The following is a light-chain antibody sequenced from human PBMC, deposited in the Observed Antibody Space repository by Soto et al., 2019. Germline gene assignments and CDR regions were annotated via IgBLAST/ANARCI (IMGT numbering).Light chain of an antibody. CDR3: QQYGTSFWT. V-gene: IGKV3-20*01. CDR1: QAVSSIL. J-gene: IGKJ1*01. Sequence: EVVLTQSPGTLSLSPGERATLSCRASQAVSSILLAWYQQKPGQAPRLLIYGASSRATGIPDRFSGSGSGTDFTLTISRLEPEDFAVYYCQQYGTSFWTFGQGTKVEIK. CDR2: GAS.